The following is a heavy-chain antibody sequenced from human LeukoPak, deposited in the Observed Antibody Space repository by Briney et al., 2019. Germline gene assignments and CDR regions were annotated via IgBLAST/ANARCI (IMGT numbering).Heavy chain of an antibody. J-gene: IGHJ6*03. CDR1: GYTFTTYD. CDR2: MNPNSGNT. V-gene: IGHV1-8*02. CDR3: ARAYYMDV. Sequence: ASVKVSCKASGYTFTTYDITWVRQATGQGLEWMGWMNPNSGNTDYAQKFQGRVTMTRNSSISTAYMELSSLRSEDTAVYYCARAYYMDVWGKGTTVTVS.